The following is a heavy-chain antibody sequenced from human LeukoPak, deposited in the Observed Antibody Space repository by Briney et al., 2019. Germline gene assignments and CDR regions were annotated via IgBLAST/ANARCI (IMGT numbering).Heavy chain of an antibody. CDR2: IYPGDSDT. D-gene: IGHD2-2*01. Sequence: GESPKISCRGSGYSFTTYWIGWVRQMPGKGLEWMGIIYPGDSDTRYTPSFQGQVTMSADKSINTAYLQWSSLKASDTAIYYCARRQGCSSTSCPPDYWGQGTLVTVSP. V-gene: IGHV5-51*01. CDR1: GYSFTTYW. J-gene: IGHJ4*02. CDR3: ARRQGCSSTSCPPDY.